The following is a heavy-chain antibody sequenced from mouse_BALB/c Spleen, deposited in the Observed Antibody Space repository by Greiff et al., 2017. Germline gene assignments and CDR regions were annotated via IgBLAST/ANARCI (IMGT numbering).Heavy chain of an antibody. CDR2: ISDGGSYT. CDR3: ARPNYYGSRAGYFDV. Sequence: EVQRVESGGGLVKPGGSLKLSCAASGFTFSDYYMYWVRQTPEKRLEWVATISDGGSYTYYPDSVKGRFTISRDNAKNNLYLQMSSLKSEDTAMYYCARPNYYGSRAGYFDVWGAGTTVTVSS. V-gene: IGHV5-4*02. CDR1: GFTFSDYY. J-gene: IGHJ1*01. D-gene: IGHD1-1*01.